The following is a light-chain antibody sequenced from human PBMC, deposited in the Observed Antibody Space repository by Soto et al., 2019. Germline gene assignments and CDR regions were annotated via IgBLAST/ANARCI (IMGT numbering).Light chain of an antibody. CDR1: QSVSSY. V-gene: IGKV3-11*01. J-gene: IGKJ4*01. CDR3: QQRGNWPLT. CDR2: DAS. Sequence: EIVLTQSPATLSLSPGEKATLSCRASQSVSSYLAWYQQKPGQGPRLLIYDASNRATCIPARFSGSGSGTDFTLTIRSLEPEDFAVYYCQQRGNWPLTFGGGTKVEIK.